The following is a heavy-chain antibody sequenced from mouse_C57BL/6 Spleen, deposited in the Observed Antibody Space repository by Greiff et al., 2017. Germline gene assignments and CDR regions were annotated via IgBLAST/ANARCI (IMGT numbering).Heavy chain of an antibody. D-gene: IGHD2-3*01. J-gene: IGHJ3*01. Sequence: EVQLVESGGDLVKPGGSLKLSCAASGFTFSSYGMSWVRQTPDKRLEWVATISSGGSYTYYPDSVKGRFTISRDNAKNTLYLQMSSLKSEDTAMYCCASPNYDSYFAYWGQGTLVTVSA. CDR3: ASPNYDSYFAY. CDR2: ISSGGSYT. V-gene: IGHV5-6*01. CDR1: GFTFSSYG.